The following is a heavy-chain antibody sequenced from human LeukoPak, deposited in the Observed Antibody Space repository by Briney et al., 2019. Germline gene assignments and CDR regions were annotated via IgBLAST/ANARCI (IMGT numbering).Heavy chain of an antibody. Sequence: PSETLSLTCTVSGGSISSYYWSWLRQPAGKGLEWIGRIYTSGSTNYNPSLKSRVTMSVDTSKNQFSLKLSSVTAADTAVYYCARESYRILRFLEWPGGGNWFDPWGQGTLVTVSS. D-gene: IGHD3-3*01. V-gene: IGHV4-4*07. CDR2: IYTSGST. CDR3: ARESYRILRFLEWPGGGNWFDP. CDR1: GGSISSYY. J-gene: IGHJ5*02.